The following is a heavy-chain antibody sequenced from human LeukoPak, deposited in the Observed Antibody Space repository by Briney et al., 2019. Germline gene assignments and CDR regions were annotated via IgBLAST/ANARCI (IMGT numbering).Heavy chain of an antibody. CDR3: AREHDALTGLSFDY. J-gene: IGHJ4*02. CDR1: GYPFTSFA. V-gene: IGHV1-3*01. Sequence: GASVKVSCKASGYPFTSFAIHWVRQAPGQGLEWMGWINAGNGNTKYSQKFEGRVTITRDTSATTAYMEMSSLRSEDTAVYYCAREHDALTGLSFDYWGQGTLVTVSS. CDR2: INAGNGNT. D-gene: IGHD3-9*01.